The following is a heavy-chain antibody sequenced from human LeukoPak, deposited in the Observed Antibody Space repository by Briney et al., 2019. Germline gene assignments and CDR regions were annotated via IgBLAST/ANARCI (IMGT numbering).Heavy chain of an antibody. CDR1: GFTFSSYA. V-gene: IGHV3-23*01. Sequence: GGSLRLSCAASGFTFSSYAMSWVRQAPGKGLEWVSAISGSGGSTYYADSVKGRFTISRDNSKNTLHLQMNSLRAEDTAVYYCAKDSGMVITEYFQHWGQGTLVTVSS. CDR3: AKDSGMVITEYFQH. D-gene: IGHD3-3*01. CDR2: ISGSGGST. J-gene: IGHJ1*01.